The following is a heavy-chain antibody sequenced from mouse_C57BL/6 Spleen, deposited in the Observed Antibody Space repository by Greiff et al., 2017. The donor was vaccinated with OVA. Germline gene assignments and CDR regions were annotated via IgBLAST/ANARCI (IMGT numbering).Heavy chain of an antibody. CDR2: IDPSDSET. D-gene: IGHD1-1*01. V-gene: IGHV1-52*01. Sequence: QVQLQQPGAELVRPGSSVKLSCKASGYTFTRYWMHRVKQRPIQGLEWIGNIDPSDSETHYNQKFKDKATLTVDKSSSTAYMQLSILTSEDSAVYYGAREANCGSSYDRFDYWGQGTTLTVSS. CDR3: AREANCGSSYDRFDY. J-gene: IGHJ2*01. CDR1: GYTFTRYW.